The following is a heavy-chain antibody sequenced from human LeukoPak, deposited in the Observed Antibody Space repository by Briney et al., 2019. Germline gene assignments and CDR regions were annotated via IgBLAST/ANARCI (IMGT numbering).Heavy chain of an antibody. J-gene: IGHJ4*02. CDR2: ISGSGGST. D-gene: IGHD2-21*02. CDR3: VREDTPATANY. CDR1: GFTFSSYA. Sequence: PGGSLRLSCAASGFTFSSYAMSWVRQAPGKGLEWVSAISGSGGSTYYADSVKGRFTISRDNSQNTLYLQMHSLRPGDTVVYYCVREDTPATANYWGQGTLVTISS. V-gene: IGHV3-23*01.